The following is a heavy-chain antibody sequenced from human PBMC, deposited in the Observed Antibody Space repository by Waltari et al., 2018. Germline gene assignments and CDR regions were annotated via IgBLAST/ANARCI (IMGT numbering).Heavy chain of an antibody. J-gene: IGHJ4*02. V-gene: IGHV3-74*01. CDR1: GFSFSDYW. CDR2: VNHDGTHT. CDR3: ARDTPGDGIDY. D-gene: IGHD7-27*01. Sequence: DVQLVESGGGIGQPGGSLRLSCVASGFSFSDYWMHWVRQDQEKGLVWVAHVNHDGTHTTYADSVKGRFTVSRDNAKNTVYLQMNSLRADDTAVYFCARDTPGDGIDYWGQGTLVTVSS.